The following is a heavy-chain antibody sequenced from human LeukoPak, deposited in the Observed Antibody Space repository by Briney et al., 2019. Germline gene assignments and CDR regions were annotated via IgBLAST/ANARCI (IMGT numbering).Heavy chain of an antibody. D-gene: IGHD3-22*01. J-gene: IGHJ4*02. V-gene: IGHV3-30*02. CDR1: GFTFSNYG. CDR3: AKDRSYYDSSGKDY. Sequence: GGSLRLSCAASGFTFSNYGMHWVRQAPGKGLEWVALIRFDGSHKYYADSVKGRFAISRDNSKSTVYLQMNSLRAEDTAVYYCAKDRSYYDSSGKDYWGQGTLVTVSS. CDR2: IRFDGSHK.